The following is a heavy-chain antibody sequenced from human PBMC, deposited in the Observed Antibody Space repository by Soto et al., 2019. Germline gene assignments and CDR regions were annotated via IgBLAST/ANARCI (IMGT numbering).Heavy chain of an antibody. Sequence: GASVKVSCKSIGYSFTSHYMHWVRQAPGQGLEWMGTIYPGGVNIGYTQKFKCKVNMQKDTSRSTVYMEFYCLTSEETGVYYGARDHSWHELVWWFAPWS. CDR3: ARDHSWHELVWWFAP. D-gene: IGHD6-13*01. CDR2: IYPGGVNI. CDR1: GYSFTSHY. V-gene: IGHV1-46*03. J-gene: IGHJ5*02.